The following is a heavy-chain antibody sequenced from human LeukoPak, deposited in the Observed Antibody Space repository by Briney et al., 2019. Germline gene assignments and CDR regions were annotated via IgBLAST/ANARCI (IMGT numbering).Heavy chain of an antibody. J-gene: IGHJ4*02. D-gene: IGHD3-3*01. CDR3: VKDSNYDFWSGYYKGFDN. CDR1: GFTFDDYG. V-gene: IGHV3-20*04. Sequence: GGSLRLSCAASGFTSGFTFDDYGMNWVRQVPGKGLEWVSGISRDGGRTGYADSVQGRLTISRDNSRNSLHLQMNSLRVEDTAFYCVKDSNYDFWSGYYKGFDNWGQGTLVTVSS. CDR2: ISRDGGRT.